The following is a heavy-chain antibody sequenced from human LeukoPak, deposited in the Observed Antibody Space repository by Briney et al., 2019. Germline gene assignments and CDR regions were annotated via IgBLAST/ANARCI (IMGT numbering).Heavy chain of an antibody. CDR2: IKQDGSEK. V-gene: IGHV3-7*01. CDR1: GFTFGSYW. CDR3: ARDQGDYVWGSYRHQYYFDY. J-gene: IGHJ4*02. D-gene: IGHD3-16*02. Sequence: GGSLRLSCAASGFTFGSYWMSWVRQAPGKGLEWVANIKQDGSEKYYVDSVKGRFTISRDNAKNSLYLQMNSLRAEDTAVYYCARDQGDYVWGSYRHQYYFDYWGQGTLVTVSS.